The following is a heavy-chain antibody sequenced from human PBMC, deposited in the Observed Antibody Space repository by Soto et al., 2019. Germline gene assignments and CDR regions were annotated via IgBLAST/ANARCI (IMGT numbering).Heavy chain of an antibody. V-gene: IGHV3-23*01. CDR1: GFTFSNYA. J-gene: IGHJ5*02. D-gene: IGHD5-18*01. Sequence: PGGSLRLSCAASGFTFSNYAMSWVRQAPGKGLEWVSAISGSGTSRDSADSVKGRFTISRDNSKNTLYLQMNSLRAEDTAIYYCSKSQPGRNWFDTWGRGTQVTVSS. CDR3: SKSQPGRNWFDT. CDR2: ISGSGTSR.